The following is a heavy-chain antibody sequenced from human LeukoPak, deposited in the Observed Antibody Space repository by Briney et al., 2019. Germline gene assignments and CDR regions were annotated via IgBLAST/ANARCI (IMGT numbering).Heavy chain of an antibody. J-gene: IGHJ1*01. V-gene: IGHV4-30-4*01. Sequence: SETLSLTCTVSVGSISSGDYYWSWIRQPPGKGLEWIGYIYYSGSTYYNPSLKSRVTISVDTSKNQFSLKLSSVTAADTAVYYCARDPGYCSSTSCYSGGSFQHWGQGTLVTVSS. CDR3: ARDPGYCSSTSCYSGGSFQH. D-gene: IGHD2-2*01. CDR2: IYYSGST. CDR1: VGSISSGDYY.